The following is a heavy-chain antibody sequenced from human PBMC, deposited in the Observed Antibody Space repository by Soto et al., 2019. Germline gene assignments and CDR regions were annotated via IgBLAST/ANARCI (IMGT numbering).Heavy chain of an antibody. J-gene: IGHJ5*02. D-gene: IGHD3-9*01. Sequence: QVQLQESGPGLVRPSQTLSLTCTVSGGSINSRGYYWTWIRQHPVKGLEWIGNIYYSGSIHFNPSLKSRLTMLVDTSENQFSLKLTSVTAADTAVYYCARQSESTGYFYGWFDPWGQGTLVTVSS. CDR3: ARQSESTGYFYGWFDP. CDR2: IYYSGSI. V-gene: IGHV4-31*03. CDR1: GGSINSRGYY.